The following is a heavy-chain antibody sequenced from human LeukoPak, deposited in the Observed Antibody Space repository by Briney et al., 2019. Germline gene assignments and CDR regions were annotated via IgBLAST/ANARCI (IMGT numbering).Heavy chain of an antibody. CDR1: GYTFTGYY. CDR3: ARYYDYVDY. Sequence: ASVKVSCKASGYTFTGYYMHWVRQAPGQGLEWMGWINPNSGGTNYAQKFQGWVTMTRDTSISTAYLQWSSLKASDTAIYYCARYYDYVDYWGQGTLVTVSS. D-gene: IGHD3-16*01. V-gene: IGHV1-2*04. J-gene: IGHJ4*02. CDR2: INPNSGGT.